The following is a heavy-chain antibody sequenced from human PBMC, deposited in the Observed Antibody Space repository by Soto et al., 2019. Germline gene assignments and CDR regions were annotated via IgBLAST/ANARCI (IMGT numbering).Heavy chain of an antibody. V-gene: IGHV3-21*01. CDR2: ISGSSSSI. J-gene: IGHJ6*02. D-gene: IGHD6-13*01. CDR3: AREWEGSSLSPDYYYSGMDV. CDR1: GFTFSSYA. Sequence: PEGSLRLSCAASGFTFSSYAMSWVRQAPGKGLEWVSAISGSSSSIYYADSVKGRFTISRDNAKNSLYLQMNSLRAEDTAVYYCAREWEGSSLSPDYYYSGMDVLGQGTTLTISS.